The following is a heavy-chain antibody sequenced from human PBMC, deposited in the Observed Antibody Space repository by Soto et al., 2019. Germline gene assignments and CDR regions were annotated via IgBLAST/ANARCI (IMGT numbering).Heavy chain of an antibody. CDR3: ARGYSVGVPGGGF. J-gene: IGHJ4*02. CDR2: INHSGST. CDR1: GGSFSGYY. D-gene: IGHD2-21*01. V-gene: IGHV4-34*01. Sequence: SETLSLNCAVYGGSFSGYYWSWIRQPPGKGLEWIGEINHSGSTNYNPSLKSRVTISVDTSKNQFSLNLTSVTAADTAVYYCARGYSVGVPGGGFWGQGTLVTVTS.